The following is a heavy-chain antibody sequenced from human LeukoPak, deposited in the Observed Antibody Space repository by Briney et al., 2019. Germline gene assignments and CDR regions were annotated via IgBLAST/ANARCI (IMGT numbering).Heavy chain of an antibody. CDR2: MNPNSGNT. D-gene: IGHD6-25*01. CDR1: GHTFTSYD. V-gene: IGHV1-8*03. J-gene: IGHJ5*02. Sequence: ASVKVSCKASGHTFTSYDINWVRQATGQGLEWMGWMNPNSGNTGYAQKFQGRVTITRNTSISTAYMELSSLRSEDTAVYYCAREAADGWFDPWGQGTLVTVSS. CDR3: AREAADGWFDP.